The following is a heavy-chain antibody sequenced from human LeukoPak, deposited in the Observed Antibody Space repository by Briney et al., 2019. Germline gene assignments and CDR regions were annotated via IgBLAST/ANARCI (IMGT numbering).Heavy chain of an antibody. D-gene: IGHD3-10*01. V-gene: IGHV3-66*01. CDR1: GLTISNNF. CDR3: ARDTDYYGSGRHGYFDH. CDR2: IYSGGST. Sequence: PGGSLRLSCAASGLTISNNFMGWVRQAPGKGLEWVSLIYSGGSTYSADSVKGRLAISRDNSKNTLHLQMNSLRAEDTAVYYCARDTDYYGSGRHGYFDHWGQGTLVTVSS. J-gene: IGHJ1*01.